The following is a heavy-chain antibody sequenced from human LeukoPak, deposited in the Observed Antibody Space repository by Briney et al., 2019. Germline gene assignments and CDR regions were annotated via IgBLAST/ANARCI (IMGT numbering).Heavy chain of an antibody. V-gene: IGHV3-30-3*01. CDR3: ASEGDYGDYVH. D-gene: IGHD4-17*01. CDR1: GFTFSNYA. J-gene: IGHJ4*02. CDR2: ISHDGSNK. Sequence: GRSLRLSCAVSGFTFSNYAMHWVRQAPGKGLEWVAVISHDGSNKYYAESVKGRFTISRDNSKNTVHLQMNSLRAEDTSMYYCASEGDYGDYVHCGQGTLVTVSS.